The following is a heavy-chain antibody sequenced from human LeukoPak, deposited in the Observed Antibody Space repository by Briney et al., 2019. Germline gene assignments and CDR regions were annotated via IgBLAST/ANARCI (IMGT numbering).Heavy chain of an antibody. CDR2: IYTSGST. V-gene: IGHV4-61*02. D-gene: IGHD6-6*01. Sequence: PSETLSLTCTVSGGSISSGSYYWSWIRQPAGKGLEWIGRIYTSGSTNYNPSLKSRVTISADTSKNQFSLKLSSVTAADTAVYYCARNAATRRSYFDYWGQGTLVTVSS. CDR3: ARNAATRRSYFDY. J-gene: IGHJ4*02. CDR1: GGSISSGSYY.